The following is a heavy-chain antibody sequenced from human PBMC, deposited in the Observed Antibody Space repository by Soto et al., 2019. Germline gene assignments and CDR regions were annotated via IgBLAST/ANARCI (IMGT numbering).Heavy chain of an antibody. D-gene: IGHD4-17*01. CDR3: ARVTYGVNIYFDL. J-gene: IGHJ2*01. CDR2: INSDATTT. V-gene: IGHV3-74*01. CDR1: GFTFSTYW. Sequence: EVQLVESGGGLVQPGGSLRLSCAASGFTFSTYWMHWVRQVPGKGLLWVSRINSDATTTTYADSVQGRFTISRDNAKYTLFLQMDSLRVEDTALYYCARVTYGVNIYFDLWGRGTLVTVSS.